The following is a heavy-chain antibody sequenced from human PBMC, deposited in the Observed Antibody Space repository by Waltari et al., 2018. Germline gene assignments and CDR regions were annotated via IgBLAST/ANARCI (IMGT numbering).Heavy chain of an antibody. J-gene: IGHJ4*02. V-gene: IGHV1-2*02. CDR3: ARIPDFWSGYFPRDY. CDR1: GYPFTGYS. Sequence: QVQLVQSGAEVKKPGASVKVSCKASGYPFTGYSLPWVRPAPGQGLEWMGWINPNSGGTNYAQKFQGRVTMTRDTSISTAYMELSRLRSDDTAVYYCARIPDFWSGYFPRDYWGQGTLVTVSS. CDR2: INPNSGGT. D-gene: IGHD3-3*01.